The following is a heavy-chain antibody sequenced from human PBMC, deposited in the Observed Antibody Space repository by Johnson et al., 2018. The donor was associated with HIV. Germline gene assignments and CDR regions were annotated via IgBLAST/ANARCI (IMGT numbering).Heavy chain of an antibody. CDR1: GFTFSNAW. Sequence: VQLVESGGGVVQPGGSLRLSCAASGFTFSNAWMSWVRHAPGKGLEWVSGISWNSGRIGYADSVKGRFTISRDSAKNCLYLQMNSLRADDTALYYCAKGGYSSSWYLWDTFNMWGQGTMVTVSS. CDR2: ISWNSGRI. V-gene: IGHV3-20*04. D-gene: IGHD2-2*01. CDR3: AKGGYSSSWYLWDTFNM. J-gene: IGHJ3*02.